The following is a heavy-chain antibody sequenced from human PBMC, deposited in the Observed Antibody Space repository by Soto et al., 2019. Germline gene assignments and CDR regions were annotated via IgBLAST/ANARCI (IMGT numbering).Heavy chain of an antibody. CDR1: GFTFSSYA. J-gene: IGHJ5*02. D-gene: IGHD3-16*01. Sequence: EVQLLESGGDVVRPGGYLRLSCAASGFTFSSYAMGWARQAPGKGLEWVAGVSRAGTYTFYADSVRGRFSISRDKSRDTVDLYMNALRGDDTAVYFCVKYTVTEALGESWGQGTLVSVSS. V-gene: IGHV3-23*01. CDR3: VKYTVTEALGES. CDR2: VSRAGTYT.